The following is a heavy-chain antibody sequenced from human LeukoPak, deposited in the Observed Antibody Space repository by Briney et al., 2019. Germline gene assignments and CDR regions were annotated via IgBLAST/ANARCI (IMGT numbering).Heavy chain of an antibody. Sequence: SETLSLTCSVSGDSISSYYWSWIRQPAGKGLEWMGRIYATGSSNYNPSLNSRVTMSVDTSRSQFSLELTSVTAADTALYYCARQASYWGLWKGFDIWGQGIMVTVSS. J-gene: IGHJ3*02. CDR3: ARQASYWGLWKGFDI. CDR2: IYATGSS. D-gene: IGHD2-8*02. V-gene: IGHV4-4*07. CDR1: GDSISSYY.